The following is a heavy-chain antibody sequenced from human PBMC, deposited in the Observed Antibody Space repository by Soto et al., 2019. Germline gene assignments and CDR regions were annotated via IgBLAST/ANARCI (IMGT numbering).Heavy chain of an antibody. V-gene: IGHV1-2*02. CDR1: GYTFTDYY. CDR2: INPNSGGT. D-gene: IGHD1-26*01. Sequence: QVQLVQSGAEVKKPGASVKVSCKASGYTFTDYYMHWVRQAPGQGLEWMEWINPNSGGTNYAQKFQGRVTMTRDTSISTAYMELSRLRSDDTAVYYCARLPPRYPTYGMDVWGQGTTVTVSS. CDR3: ARLPPRYPTYGMDV. J-gene: IGHJ6*02.